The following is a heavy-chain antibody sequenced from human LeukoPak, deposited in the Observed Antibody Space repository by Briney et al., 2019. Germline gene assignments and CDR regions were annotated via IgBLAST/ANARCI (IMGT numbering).Heavy chain of an antibody. V-gene: IGHV3-7*01. Sequence: GGSLRLSCAASGFTFSTYRMNWVRQAPGKGLEWVANVQHIGGETYYVDSVKGRFTISRDNAKNSVYLQMNSLGADDTAVYYCATYSILNAREFRYWGQGTLVTVTS. D-gene: IGHD4-11*01. CDR2: VQHIGGET. CDR3: ATYSILNAREFRY. J-gene: IGHJ1*01. CDR1: GFTFSTYR.